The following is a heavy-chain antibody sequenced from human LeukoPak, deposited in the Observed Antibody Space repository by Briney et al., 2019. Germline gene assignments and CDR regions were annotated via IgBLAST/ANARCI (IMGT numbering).Heavy chain of an antibody. CDR1: GFTFSSYG. CDR2: ISYDGSNK. J-gene: IGHJ3*02. D-gene: IGHD3-9*01. CDR3: AKDNHSGYTSYAFDI. Sequence: GGSLRLSCAASGFTFSSYGMHWVRQAPGKGLEWVAVISYDGSNKYYADSVKGRFTISRDNSKSTLYLQMNSLRAEDTAVYYCAKDNHSGYTSYAFDIWGQGTMVTVSS. V-gene: IGHV3-30*18.